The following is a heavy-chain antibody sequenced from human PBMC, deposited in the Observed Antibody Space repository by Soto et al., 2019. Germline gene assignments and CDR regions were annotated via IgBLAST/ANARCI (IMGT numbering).Heavy chain of an antibody. V-gene: IGHV3-30*18. CDR2: ISYDGSNK. CDR3: GKGGTSGWNNWFDP. Sequence: QVQLVESVGGVVQPGRSLRLSCAASGFTFSSYGMHWVRQAPGKGLEWVAVISYDGSNKYYADSVKGRFTISRDNSKNTLYLQMNSLRAEDTAVYYCGKGGTSGWNNWFDPWGQGTLVTVSS. J-gene: IGHJ5*02. CDR1: GFTFSSYG. D-gene: IGHD6-19*01.